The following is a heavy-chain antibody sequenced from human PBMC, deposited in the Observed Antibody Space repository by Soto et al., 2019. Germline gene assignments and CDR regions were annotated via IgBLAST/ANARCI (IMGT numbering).Heavy chain of an antibody. CDR3: AKGTSRIHYGMDV. V-gene: IGHV3-23*01. CDR2: IGGSGGST. CDR1: GFSFSLYA. J-gene: IGHJ6*02. Sequence: GGSLRFSCAASGFSFSLYAMTWVRQAPGKGLEWVSSIGGSGGSTYYAESFRGRFTISRDNSKKTVYVQMNSLRADDTAVYYCAKGTSRIHYGMDVWGQGTTVTVSS.